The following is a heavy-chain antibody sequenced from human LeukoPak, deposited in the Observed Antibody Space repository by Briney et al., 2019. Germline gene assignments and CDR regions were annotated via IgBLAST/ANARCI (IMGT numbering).Heavy chain of an antibody. D-gene: IGHD6-6*01. CDR1: GYSFTSYW. J-gene: IGHJ4*02. CDR2: IYPGDSDT. CDR3: ARQIRVIAARPDDYFDY. V-gene: IGHV5-51*01. Sequence: GESLKISCKGSGYSFTSYWIGWGRQMPGKGLEGMGTIYPGDSDTRYSPSFQGQVTISADKSISTAYLQWSSLKASDTAMYYCARQIRVIAARPDDYFDYWGQGTLVTVSS.